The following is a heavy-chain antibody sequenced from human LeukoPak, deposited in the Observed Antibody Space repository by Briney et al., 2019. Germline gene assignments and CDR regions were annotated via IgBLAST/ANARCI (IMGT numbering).Heavy chain of an antibody. CDR3: ATGWATGRSWSFDY. V-gene: IGHV1-24*01. CDR2: FDPEDGET. J-gene: IGHJ4*02. Sequence: ASVKVSCKVSGYTLTELSMHWVRQAPGKGLEWMGGFDPEDGETIYAQKFQGRVTMTEDTSTDTAYMELSSLRSEDTAVYYCATGWATGRSWSFDYWGQGTLVTVSS. D-gene: IGHD6-13*01. CDR1: GYTLTELS.